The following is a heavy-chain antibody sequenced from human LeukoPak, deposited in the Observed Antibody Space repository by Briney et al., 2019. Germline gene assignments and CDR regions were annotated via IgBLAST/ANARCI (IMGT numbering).Heavy chain of an antibody. CDR2: INHSGST. Sequence: SETLSLTCAVYGGSFSGYYWSWIRQPPGKGLEWIGEINHSGSTNYNPSPKSRVTISVDTSKNQFSLKLSSVTAADTAVYYCARSDVVVATDFVIWGQGTMVTVSS. V-gene: IGHV4-34*01. D-gene: IGHD5-12*01. J-gene: IGHJ3*02. CDR3: ARSDVVVATDFVI. CDR1: GGSFSGYY.